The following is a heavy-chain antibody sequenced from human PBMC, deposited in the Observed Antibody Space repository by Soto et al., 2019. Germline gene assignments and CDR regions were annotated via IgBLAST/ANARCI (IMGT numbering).Heavy chain of an antibody. CDR1: GFTFSNAW. D-gene: IGHD6-19*01. Sequence: PGGSLRLSCAASGFTFSNAWINWVRQAPGKGLEWVGRIKSKTDGGTTDFAAPVKGRFAISRDDSKDTLYLQMNSLRAEDTAVYYCARGGQWLVNWFDPWGQGTLVTVSS. V-gene: IGHV3-15*07. J-gene: IGHJ5*02. CDR3: ARGGQWLVNWFDP. CDR2: IKSKTDGGTT.